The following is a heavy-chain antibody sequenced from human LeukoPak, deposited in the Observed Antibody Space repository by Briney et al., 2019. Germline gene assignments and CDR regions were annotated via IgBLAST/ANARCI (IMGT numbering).Heavy chain of an antibody. Sequence: ASVKVSCKASGGTFSSYDISWVRQAPGQGLEWMGGIIPIFGTANYAQKFQGRVTITTDESTSTAYMELSSLRSEDTAVYYCARGERWPLYYMDVWGKGTTVTVSS. V-gene: IGHV1-69*05. CDR1: GGTFSSYD. CDR2: IIPIFGTA. CDR3: ARGERWPLYYMDV. J-gene: IGHJ6*03. D-gene: IGHD5-24*01.